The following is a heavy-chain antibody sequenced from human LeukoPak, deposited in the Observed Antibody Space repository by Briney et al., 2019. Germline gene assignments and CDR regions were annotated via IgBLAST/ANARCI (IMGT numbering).Heavy chain of an antibody. Sequence: PGRSLRLSCAASGFTFSSYGMHWVRQAPGKGLEWVAVIWYDGSNKYYADSVKGRFTISRDNSKNTLYLQMNSLRAEDTAVYYCAKGVTTDYYLDYWAREPWSPSPQ. CDR2: IWYDGSNK. J-gene: IGHJ4*02. CDR3: AKGVTTDYYLDY. CDR1: GFTFSSYG. D-gene: IGHD4-17*01. V-gene: IGHV3-33*06.